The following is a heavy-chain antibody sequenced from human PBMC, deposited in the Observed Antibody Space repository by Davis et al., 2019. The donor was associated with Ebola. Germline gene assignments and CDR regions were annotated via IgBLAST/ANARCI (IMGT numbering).Heavy chain of an antibody. V-gene: IGHV3-43*02. Sequence: PGGSLRLSCVASGFTFEDYTMHWVRRAPGKGLEWVSFINGDGGRTDYADSVKGRFTISRDNSKNSLYLQMNSLRTEDTALYYCAKDDYGDYGSGGTFDMWGQGTMVTVSS. J-gene: IGHJ3*02. D-gene: IGHD4-17*01. CDR2: INGDGGRT. CDR1: GFTFEDYT. CDR3: AKDDYGDYGSGGTFDM.